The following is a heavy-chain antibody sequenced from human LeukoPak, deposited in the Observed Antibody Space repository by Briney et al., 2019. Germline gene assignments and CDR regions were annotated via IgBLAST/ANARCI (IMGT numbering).Heavy chain of an antibody. D-gene: IGHD3-22*01. V-gene: IGHV4-39*07. Sequence: PSETLSLTCTVSGGSISSSSYYWGWIRQPPGKGLEWIGSIYYSGSTYYNPSLKSRVTISVDTSKNQFSLKLSSVTAADTAVYYCAIGRYYYDSSGYYRGDYFDYWGQGTLVTVSS. CDR1: GGSISSSSYY. CDR2: IYYSGST. J-gene: IGHJ4*02. CDR3: AIGRYYYDSSGYYRGDYFDY.